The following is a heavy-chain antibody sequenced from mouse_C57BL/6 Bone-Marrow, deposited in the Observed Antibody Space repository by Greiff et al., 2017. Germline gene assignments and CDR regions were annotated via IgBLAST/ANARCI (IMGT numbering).Heavy chain of an antibody. CDR2: INPGSGGT. Sequence: QVQLQQSGAELVRPGTSVKVSCKASGYAFTNYLIEWVKQRPGQGLEWIGVINPGSGGTNYNEKFKGKATLTADKSSSTAYMQLSSLTSEDSAVYFCARDGCDGYSPYWGQGTLVTVSA. J-gene: IGHJ3*01. D-gene: IGHD2-3*01. CDR3: ARDGCDGYSPY. CDR1: GYAFTNYL. V-gene: IGHV1-54*01.